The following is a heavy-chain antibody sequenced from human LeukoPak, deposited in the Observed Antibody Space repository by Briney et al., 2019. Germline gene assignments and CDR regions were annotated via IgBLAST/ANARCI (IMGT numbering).Heavy chain of an antibody. Sequence: SETLSLTFAVYGGSFSGYYWSWARQPPGKGLEWIGEINHSGSTNYNPSLKSRVTISVGTSKNQFSLKLSSVTAADTAVYYCARVPQATYYDILTGYSNYYYYMDVWGKGTAVTVSS. D-gene: IGHD3-9*01. CDR2: INHSGST. V-gene: IGHV4-34*01. CDR3: ARVPQATYYDILTGYSNYYYYMDV. J-gene: IGHJ6*03. CDR1: GGSFSGYY.